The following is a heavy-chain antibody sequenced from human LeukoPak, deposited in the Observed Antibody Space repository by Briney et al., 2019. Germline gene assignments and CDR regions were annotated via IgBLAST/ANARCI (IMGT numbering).Heavy chain of an antibody. CDR1: GFTFSSYS. CDR2: ISSSSSYI. D-gene: IGHD6-19*01. Sequence: PGGSLRLSCAASGFTFSSYSMNWVRQAPGKGLEWVSSISSSSSYIYYADSVKGRFTISRDNAKNSLYLQMNSLRADDTAVYYCARATLAVAGDHPIDYWGQGTLVTVSS. CDR3: ARATLAVAGDHPIDY. J-gene: IGHJ4*02. V-gene: IGHV3-21*01.